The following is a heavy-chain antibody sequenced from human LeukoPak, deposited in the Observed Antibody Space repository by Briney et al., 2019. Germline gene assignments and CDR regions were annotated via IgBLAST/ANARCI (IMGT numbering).Heavy chain of an antibody. J-gene: IGHJ4*02. CDR1: GYTFTGYY. D-gene: IGHD3-22*01. CDR2: INPNSGGT. CDR3: ARDSPDSSGYYSDY. Sequence: ASVEVSCKASGYTFTGYYMHWVRQAPGQGLEWMGWINPNSGGTNYAQKFQGRVTMTRDTSISTAYMELSRLRSDDTAVYYCARDSPDSSGYYSDYWGQGTLVTVSS. V-gene: IGHV1-2*02.